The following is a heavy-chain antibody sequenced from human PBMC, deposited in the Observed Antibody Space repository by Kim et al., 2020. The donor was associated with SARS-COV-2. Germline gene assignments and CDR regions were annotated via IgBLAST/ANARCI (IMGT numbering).Heavy chain of an antibody. CDR1: GFTFRSYW. D-gene: IGHD3-9*01. CDR2: MNEDGSER. Sequence: GGSLRLSCAASGFTFRSYWMTWVRQAPGKGPEWVANMNEDGSERYYVDSVKGQFTISKDNAKNSLFLQMTNLRTDDTALYYCARDALRYSRDYWGQGTLVIVS. J-gene: IGHJ4*02. V-gene: IGHV3-7*01. CDR3: ARDALRYSRDY.